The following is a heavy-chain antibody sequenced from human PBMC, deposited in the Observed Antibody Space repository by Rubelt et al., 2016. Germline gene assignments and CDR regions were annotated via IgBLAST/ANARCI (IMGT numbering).Heavy chain of an antibody. CDR1: GFTFSSYA. V-gene: IGHV3-23*01. J-gene: IGHJ4*02. CDR2: ISGSGGST. D-gene: IGHD4-11*01. Sequence: EVQLLESGGGLVQPGGSLRLSCAASGFTFSSYAMSWVRQAPGKGLEWVSAISGSGGSTYYADSVKGRFTISRDNSKNTLYLQMNSLRSEDTAVYYCAKYLEFDSNYEVDYWGQGTLVTVSS. CDR3: AKYLEFDSNYEVDY.